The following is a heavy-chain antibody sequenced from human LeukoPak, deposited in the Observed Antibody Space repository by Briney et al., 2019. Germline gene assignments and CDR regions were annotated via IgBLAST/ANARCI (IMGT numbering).Heavy chain of an antibody. CDR2: ISSSATYT. D-gene: IGHD3-10*01. CDR3: ARAGYYGSGSYYTYCGMDV. J-gene: IGHJ6*02. Sequence: PGGPLRLSCAASGFPFSSYPMNWVRQAPGKGLEWVSYISSSATYTYYADSVKGRFTISRDNAKNSLYLQMNSLRAEDTAVYFCARAGYYGSGSYYTYCGMDVWGQGTTVTVSS. V-gene: IGHV3-21*05. CDR1: GFPFSSYP.